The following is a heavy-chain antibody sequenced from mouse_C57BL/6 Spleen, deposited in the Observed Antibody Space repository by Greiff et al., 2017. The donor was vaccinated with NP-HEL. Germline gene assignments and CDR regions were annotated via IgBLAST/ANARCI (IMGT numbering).Heavy chain of an antibody. CDR1: GYTFTSYW. Sequence: QVQLQQPGAELVMPGASVKLSCKASGYTFTSYWMHWVKQRPGQGLEWIGEIDPSDSYTNYNQKFKGKSTLTVDKSSSTAYMQLSSLTSEDSAVYYCARSRQLRTYAMDYWGQGTSVTVSS. J-gene: IGHJ4*01. V-gene: IGHV1-69*01. D-gene: IGHD3-2*02. CDR3: ARSRQLRTYAMDY. CDR2: IDPSDSYT.